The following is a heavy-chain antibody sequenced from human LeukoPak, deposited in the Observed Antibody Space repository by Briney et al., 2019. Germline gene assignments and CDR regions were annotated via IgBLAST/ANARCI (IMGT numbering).Heavy chain of an antibody. Sequence: PSETLSLTCTVSGGSISSGGYYWSWIRQHPGKGLEWIGYIYYSGSTYYNPSLKSRVTISVDTSKNQFSLKLSSVTAADTAVYYCARNKGVSSSSKGFDYWGQGTLVTVSS. D-gene: IGHD6-6*01. V-gene: IGHV4-31*03. CDR3: ARNKGVSSSSKGFDY. CDR2: IYYSGST. J-gene: IGHJ4*02. CDR1: GGSISSGGYY.